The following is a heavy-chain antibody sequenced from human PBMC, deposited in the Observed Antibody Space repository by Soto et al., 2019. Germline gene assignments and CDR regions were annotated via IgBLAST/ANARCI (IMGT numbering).Heavy chain of an antibody. V-gene: IGHV1-24*01. D-gene: IGHD7-27*01. Sequence: ASVKVSCKVSGYTLTELSMHWVRQAPGKGLEWMGGFDPEDVETIYAQKFQGRVTMTEDTSTDTAYMELSSLRSEDTAVYYCATTLPAWGSQHYYYYYGMDVWGQGTTVTVSS. CDR3: ATTLPAWGSQHYYYYYGMDV. CDR2: FDPEDVET. J-gene: IGHJ6*02. CDR1: GYTLTELS.